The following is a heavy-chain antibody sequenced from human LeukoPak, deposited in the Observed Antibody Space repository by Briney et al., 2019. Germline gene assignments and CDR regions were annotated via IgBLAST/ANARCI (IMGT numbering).Heavy chain of an antibody. CDR2: IRNKANSYTT. D-gene: IGHD3-10*01. J-gene: IGHJ3*02. CDR1: GFTFSDHY. Sequence: GGSLRLSCAASGFTFSDHYMDWVRQAPGKGLGWVGRIRNKANSYTTDFAASVKGRFSISRDDSKNSLYLQMNSLKTEDTAVYFRVRGRGGGAFDIWGQGTMVIVSS. CDR3: VRGRGGGAFDI. V-gene: IGHV3-72*01.